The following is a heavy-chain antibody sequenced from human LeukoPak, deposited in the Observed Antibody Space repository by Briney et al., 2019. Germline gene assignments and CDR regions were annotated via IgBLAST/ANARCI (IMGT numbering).Heavy chain of an antibody. CDR2: INSDERIK. J-gene: IGHJ4*02. V-gene: IGHV3-74*01. CDR1: GFTFSTYG. CDR3: AKDTPDYYFDY. Sequence: GGSLRLSCAASGFTFSTYGMHWVRQAPGKGLVWVSGINSDERIKKTADSVKGRFTISRDNAKNTLYLQMNSLRAEDTAVYYCAKDTPDYYFDYWGQGTLVTVSS.